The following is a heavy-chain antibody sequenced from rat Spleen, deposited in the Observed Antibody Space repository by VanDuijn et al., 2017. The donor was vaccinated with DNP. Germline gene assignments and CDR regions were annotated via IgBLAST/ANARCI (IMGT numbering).Heavy chain of an antibody. D-gene: IGHD1-10*01. CDR1: GFTFSDYN. V-gene: IGHV5-7*01. CDR2: ISYDGSST. Sequence: EVQLVVSGGGLVLPGRSLKLSCAASGFTFSDYNMAWVRQAPKKGLEWVATISYDGSSTYYRDSVKGRFTISRDNAKSTLYLQMDSLRSEDTATYYCASLNNYNWFAYWGQGTLVTVSS. CDR3: ASLNNYNWFAY. J-gene: IGHJ3*01.